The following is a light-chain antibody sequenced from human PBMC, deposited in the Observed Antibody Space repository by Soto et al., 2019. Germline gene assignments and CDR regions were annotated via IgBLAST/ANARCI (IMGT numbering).Light chain of an antibody. CDR2: DAS. CDR1: QGLSNS. Sequence: IQVTQSPSSLSASVGERVTITCQASQGLSNSLNWYQHKPGKAPKLLIYDASNLETGVPSRFSGSGSRTDFTLIISSLQPEDIGTYYCQHYDRFPLTFGGGTKVDI. CDR3: QHYDRFPLT. V-gene: IGKV1-33*01. J-gene: IGKJ4*01.